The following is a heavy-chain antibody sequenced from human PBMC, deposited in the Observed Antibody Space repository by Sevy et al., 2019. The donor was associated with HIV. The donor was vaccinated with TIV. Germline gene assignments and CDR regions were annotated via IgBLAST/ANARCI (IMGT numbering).Heavy chain of an antibody. J-gene: IGHJ4*02. V-gene: IGHV1-46*01. CDR3: ARGGISGWTYFDY. D-gene: IGHD6-19*01. CDR2: INPSGGST. CDR1: GYTFSNYY. Sequence: ASVKVSCKPFGYTFSNYYMHWVRQAPGQGLEWMGIINPSGGSTTYAQKFQCRVTMTRDTSTSTVYMELSSLRSDDTAVYYCARGGISGWTYFDYWGQGTLVTVSS.